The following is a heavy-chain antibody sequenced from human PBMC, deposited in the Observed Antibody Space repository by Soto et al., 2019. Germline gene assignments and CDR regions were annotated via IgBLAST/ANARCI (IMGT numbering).Heavy chain of an antibody. CDR1: GYTFTRYS. J-gene: IGHJ5*02. CDR2: ISNYNGDT. CDR3: ARGDSTGSPTGWFDT. V-gene: IGHV1-18*04. D-gene: IGHD6-19*01. Sequence: SVKVSCKASGYTFTRYSINWVRQAPGQGLEWGGWISNYNGDTKYAEKFQGRVTLTTDTSTTTTYMDLRSLTSDDTAVYFCARGDSTGSPTGWFDTWGQGTLVTVSS.